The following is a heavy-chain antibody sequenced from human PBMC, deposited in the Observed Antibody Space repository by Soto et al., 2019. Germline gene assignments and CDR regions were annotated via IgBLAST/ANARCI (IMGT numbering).Heavy chain of an antibody. CDR1: GFSLSTSGVG. J-gene: IGHJ4*02. CDR3: AHSNHFLSSWDYSPFDY. V-gene: IGHV2-5*02. CDR2: IYWDDDK. Sequence: QITLKESGPTLVKPTQTLTLTCTFSGFSLSTSGVGVGWIRQPPGKALEWLALIYWDDDKRYSPSLKSRLTITKDTSKNQVVLTMTNMDPVDTATYYSAHSNHFLSSWDYSPFDYWGQGTLVTVSS. D-gene: IGHD2-15*01.